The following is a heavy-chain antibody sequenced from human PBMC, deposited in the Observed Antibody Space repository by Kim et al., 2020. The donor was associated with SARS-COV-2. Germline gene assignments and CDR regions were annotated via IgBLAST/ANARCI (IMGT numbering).Heavy chain of an antibody. Sequence: GGSLRLSCAASGFTFSSYGMHWVRQAPGKGLEWVAVISYDGSNKYYADSVKGRFTISRDNSKNTLYLQMNSLRAEDTAVYYCANLAPIVVVVAATGTGAFDIWGQGTMVTVSS. CDR1: GFTFSSYG. D-gene: IGHD2-15*01. V-gene: IGHV3-30*18. J-gene: IGHJ3*02. CDR2: ISYDGSNK. CDR3: ANLAPIVVVVAATGTGAFDI.